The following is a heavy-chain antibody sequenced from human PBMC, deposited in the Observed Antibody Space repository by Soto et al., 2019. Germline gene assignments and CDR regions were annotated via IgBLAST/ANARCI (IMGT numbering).Heavy chain of an antibody. V-gene: IGHV3-23*01. D-gene: IGHD1-26*01. J-gene: IGHJ4*02. CDR1: VFTFSNYA. CDR3: ASDSGSYYASTLDY. CDR2: ISNRGGST. Sequence: RLSCAACVFTFSNYAMSWVRQAPGKGLEWVSGISNRGGSTYYADSVKGRFTISRDNSKNTLYLQMNSLRAEDTAVYYCASDSGSYYASTLDYWGQGTLVIVSS.